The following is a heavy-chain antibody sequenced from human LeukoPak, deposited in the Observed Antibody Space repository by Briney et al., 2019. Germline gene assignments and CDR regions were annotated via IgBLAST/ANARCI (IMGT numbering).Heavy chain of an antibody. CDR2: IHYSGSA. D-gene: IGHD2-21*01. CDR1: GGSFSGYY. J-gene: IGHJ4*02. V-gene: IGHV4-34*01. CDR3: ARASWAYSPFDS. Sequence: TASETLSLTCAVYGGSFSGYYWTWIRQPPGKGLEWIGEIHYSGSATYNPSLKSRVTISVDTSKNQFSLKLTSVTAADTAVYYCARASWAYSPFDSWGQGTLVTVSS.